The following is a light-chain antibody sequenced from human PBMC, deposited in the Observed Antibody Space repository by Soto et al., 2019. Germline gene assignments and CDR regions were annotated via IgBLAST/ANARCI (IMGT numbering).Light chain of an antibody. J-gene: IGLJ3*02. CDR2: EVS. V-gene: IGLV2-14*01. CDR1: SSDVGGYNY. CDR3: SSFTSSSTWV. Sequence: QSALTQPASVSGSPGQSITISCTGTSSDVGGYNYVSWYQHHPGKVPKLMIYEVSNRPSGISNRFSASKSGNTASLTISGLQAEDEAYYYCSSFTSSSTWVFGGGTKLTVL.